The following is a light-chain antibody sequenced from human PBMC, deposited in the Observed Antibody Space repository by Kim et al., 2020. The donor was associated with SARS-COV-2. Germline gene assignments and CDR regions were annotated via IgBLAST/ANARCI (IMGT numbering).Light chain of an antibody. J-gene: IGKJ1*01. CDR1: QSIRSW. Sequence: DIQMTQSPSTLSASIGDRVTITCRASQSIRSWLAWYQQKPGKAPKLLIYKESNLESGVPSRFSGSGSETEFTLTISSLQPDDSATYYCQQYNSDLATFGQGTKVDIK. CDR2: KES. CDR3: QQYNSDLAT. V-gene: IGKV1-5*03.